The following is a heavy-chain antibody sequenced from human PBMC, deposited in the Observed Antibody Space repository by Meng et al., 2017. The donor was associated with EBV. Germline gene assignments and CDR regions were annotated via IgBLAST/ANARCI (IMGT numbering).Heavy chain of an antibody. J-gene: IGHJ5*02. Sequence: QLGQARCGVKKAAASWWVICNAPGHTLTSDSMHWERQATKQRLEWMRESNAGNGNTKYSQKLQGRVTITRDTSASTAYMELSRLRSEDTAVYYCARRGGVADWFDPWGQGTLVTVSS. V-gene: IGHV1-3*01. CDR2: SNAGNGNT. CDR3: ARRGGVADWFDP. CDR1: GHTLTSDS. D-gene: IGHD2-15*01.